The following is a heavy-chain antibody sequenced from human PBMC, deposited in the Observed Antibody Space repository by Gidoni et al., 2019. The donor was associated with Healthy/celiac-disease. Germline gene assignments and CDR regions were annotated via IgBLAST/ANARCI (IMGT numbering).Heavy chain of an antibody. D-gene: IGHD3-22*01. Sequence: GRFTISRDNSKNTLYLQMNSLRAEDTAVYYCAKGGYDSSGYYYLDYFDYWGQGTLVTVSS. V-gene: IGHV3-23*01. J-gene: IGHJ4*02. CDR3: AKGGYDSSGYYYLDYFDY.